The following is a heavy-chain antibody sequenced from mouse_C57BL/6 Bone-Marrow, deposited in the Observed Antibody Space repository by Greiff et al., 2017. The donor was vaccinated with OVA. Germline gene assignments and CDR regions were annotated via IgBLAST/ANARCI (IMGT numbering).Heavy chain of an antibody. V-gene: IGHV1-15*01. Sequence: QVQLQQSGAELVRPGASVTLSCKASGYTFTDYEMHWVKQTPVHGLEWIGAIDPETGGTAYNQKFKGKAILTADKSSSTAYMELRSLTSEDSAVYYCTSKGQLRRTFDYWGQGTTLTVSS. CDR3: TSKGQLRRTFDY. D-gene: IGHD3-2*02. CDR2: IDPETGGT. CDR1: GYTFTDYE. J-gene: IGHJ2*01.